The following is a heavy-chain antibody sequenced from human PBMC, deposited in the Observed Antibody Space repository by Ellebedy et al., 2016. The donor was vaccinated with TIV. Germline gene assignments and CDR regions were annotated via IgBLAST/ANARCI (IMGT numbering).Heavy chain of an antibody. Sequence: GESLKISXAASGFTFSSYSMNWVRQAPGKGLEWVSSISSSSSYIYYADSVKGRFTISRDNAKNSLYLQMISLRAEDTAVYYCARRSSGGDAFDIWGQGTMVTVSS. CDR3: ARRSSGGDAFDI. V-gene: IGHV3-21*01. CDR2: ISSSSSYI. J-gene: IGHJ3*02. D-gene: IGHD2-15*01. CDR1: GFTFSSYS.